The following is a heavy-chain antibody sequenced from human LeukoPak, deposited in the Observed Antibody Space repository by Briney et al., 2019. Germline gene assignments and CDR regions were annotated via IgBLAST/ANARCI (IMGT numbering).Heavy chain of an antibody. CDR1: GITLSNYG. D-gene: IGHD3-22*01. Sequence: GGSLRLSCAVSGITLSNYGMSWVRQAPGKGLEWVASISDSGGGTNYADSVKGRFTISRDNPKNTLYLQMNSLRAEDTAVYFCAKRGVVIRVILVGFHKEAYYFDSWGQGALVTVSS. CDR2: ISDSGGGT. V-gene: IGHV3-23*01. CDR3: AKRGVVIRVILVGFHKEAYYFDS. J-gene: IGHJ4*02.